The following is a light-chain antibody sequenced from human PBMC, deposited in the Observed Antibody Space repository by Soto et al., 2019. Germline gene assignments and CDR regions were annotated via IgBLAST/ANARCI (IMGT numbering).Light chain of an antibody. CDR2: AAS. Sequence: DIPMTQSPSSLSASVGDRVTITCRASQSITIYLNWYQQKPGKAPTLLIYAASSLQSGVPSRFSDSGSGTDFTLTISSLQPEDFATDYCQQTYSTPRTCGQGTKVEIK. CDR3: QQTYSTPRT. CDR1: QSITIY. J-gene: IGKJ1*01. V-gene: IGKV1-39*01.